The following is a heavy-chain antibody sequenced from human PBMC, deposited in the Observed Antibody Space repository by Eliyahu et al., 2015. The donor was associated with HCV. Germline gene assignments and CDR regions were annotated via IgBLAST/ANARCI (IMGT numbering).Heavy chain of an antibody. Sequence: EVQLVESGGGLVQPGGSLRLSCAASGFTFSSFWMSWVRQAPGKGLEWVANIKQDGSEKYYVDSVKGRFTISRDNAKNSLYLQMNSLRAEDTAVYYCAGGFRPFPFDYWGQGTLVTVSS. CDR3: AGGFRPFPFDY. V-gene: IGHV3-7*01. CDR2: IKQDGSEK. J-gene: IGHJ4*02. CDR1: GFTFSSFW.